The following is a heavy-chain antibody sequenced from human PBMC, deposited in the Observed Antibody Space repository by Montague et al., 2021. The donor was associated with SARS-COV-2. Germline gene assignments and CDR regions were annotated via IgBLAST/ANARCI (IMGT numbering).Heavy chain of an antibody. Sequence: SETLSLTCTVSGGSINNSSYYWGWIRQPPGKGLEWIGSIYSGSTYYNPSLKSRVTISVDTSKNQFSLKLSSVTAADTAVFYCARELGYCSSTNCFHFDYWGQGTLVTVSS. J-gene: IGHJ4*02. CDR2: IYSGST. CDR1: GGSINNSSYY. D-gene: IGHD2-2*01. CDR3: ARELGYCSSTNCFHFDY. V-gene: IGHV4-39*07.